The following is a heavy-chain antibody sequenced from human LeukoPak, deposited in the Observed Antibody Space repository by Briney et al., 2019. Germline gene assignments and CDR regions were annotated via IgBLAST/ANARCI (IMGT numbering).Heavy chain of an antibody. V-gene: IGHV4-59*01. CDR2: IYYSGST. CDR3: ARVGSRYDFWSGYYSGFDY. CDR1: GGSISSYY. Sequence: PSETQSLTCTVSGGSISSYYWSWIRQPPGKGLEWIGYIYYSGSTNYNPSLKSRVTISVDTSKNQFSLKLSSVTAADTAVYYCARVGSRYDFWSGYYSGFDYWGQGTLVTVSS. D-gene: IGHD3-3*01. J-gene: IGHJ4*02.